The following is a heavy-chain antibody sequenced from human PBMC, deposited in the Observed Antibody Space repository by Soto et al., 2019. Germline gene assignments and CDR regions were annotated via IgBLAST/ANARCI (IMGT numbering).Heavy chain of an antibody. CDR2: IYYSGST. CDR3: ARHPSIMITFGGVYYYYMDV. CDR1: GGSISSGTYY. V-gene: IGHV4-39*01. J-gene: IGHJ6*03. Sequence: PSETLSLTCTVSGGSISSGTYYWGWIRQPPGKGLEWIGSIYYSGSTYYNPSLKSRVTISVDTSKNQFSLELSSVTAADTAVYYCARHPSIMITFGGVYYYYMDVWGKGTTVTVSS. D-gene: IGHD3-16*01.